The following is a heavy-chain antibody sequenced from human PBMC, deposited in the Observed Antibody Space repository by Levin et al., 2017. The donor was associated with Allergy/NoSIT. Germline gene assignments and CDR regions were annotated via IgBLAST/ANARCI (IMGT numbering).Heavy chain of an antibody. D-gene: IGHD4-23*01. J-gene: IGHJ4*02. Sequence: GESLKISCQASGYSFTSYWFGWVRQRPGKGLEWMGLIFPSDSDTRVSPSFQGQIIMSVDKSINTAYLQWNSLKASDSAMYYCARRDSDGSNSFDYWGQGTLVTVSS. CDR1: GYSFTSYW. CDR2: IFPSDSDT. V-gene: IGHV5-51*01. CDR3: ARRDSDGSNSFDY.